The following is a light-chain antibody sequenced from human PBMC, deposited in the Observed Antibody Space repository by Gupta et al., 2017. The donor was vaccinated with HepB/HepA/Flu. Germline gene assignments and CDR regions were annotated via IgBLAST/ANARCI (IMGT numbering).Light chain of an antibody. CDR2: GAS. V-gene: IGKV3-20*01. CDR1: QSVSSSY. CDR3: QQDCSSPRT. J-gene: IGKJ1*01. Sequence: EIVFTQSPGTLSLSPGERATLSCRASQSVSSSYLAWYQQKPGQAPRLLIYGASSRATGIPDRFSGSGSGTDFTLTISRLEPEDFAVYYCQQDCSSPRTFGQGTKVEIK.